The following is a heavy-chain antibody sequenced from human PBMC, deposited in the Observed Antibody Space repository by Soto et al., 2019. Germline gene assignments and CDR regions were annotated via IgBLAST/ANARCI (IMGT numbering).Heavy chain of an antibody. CDR1: GYTFTNFG. V-gene: IGHV1-18*04. J-gene: IGHJ4*02. D-gene: IGHD2-8*01. CDR2: ISTYNGNT. Sequence: QVQLEQSGAEVKKPGASVKVSCKASGYTFTNFGISWVRQAPGQGLEWMGWISTYNGNTNYAQKFQGRVPMTIDTSTSTADMELRSLRSDDTAVYYCARVPLGILYGSNRARVLYYFAYWGQGTLVTVSS. CDR3: ARVPLGILYGSNRARVLYYFAY.